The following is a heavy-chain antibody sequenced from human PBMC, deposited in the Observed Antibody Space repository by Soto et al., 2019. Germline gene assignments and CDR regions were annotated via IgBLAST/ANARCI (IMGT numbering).Heavy chain of an antibody. CDR3: AKDRNSYGFYGMDV. Sequence: QGQLVESGGGVVQPGRSLRLSCAASGFTFSSYGMHWVRQAPGKGLEWVAVISYDGSNKYYADSVKGRFTISRDNSKNTLYLQMNSLRAEDTSVYYCAKDRNSYGFYGMDVWGQGTTVTVSS. D-gene: IGHD5-18*01. V-gene: IGHV3-30*18. J-gene: IGHJ6*02. CDR1: GFTFSSYG. CDR2: ISYDGSNK.